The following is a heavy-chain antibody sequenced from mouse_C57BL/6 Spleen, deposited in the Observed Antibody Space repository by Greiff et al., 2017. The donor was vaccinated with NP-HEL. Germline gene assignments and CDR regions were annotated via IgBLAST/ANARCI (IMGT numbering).Heavy chain of an antibody. CDR3: AKGSNYFDY. J-gene: IGHJ2*01. V-gene: IGHV5-17*01. CDR2: ISSGSSTF. Sequence: EVKVVESGGGLVKPGGSLKLSCAASGFTFSDYGMHWVRQAPEKGLEWVAYISSGSSTFYYADTVKGRFTISRDNAKNTLFLQMTSLRSEDTAMYYCAKGSNYFDYWGQGTTLTVSS. D-gene: IGHD1-1*01. CDR1: GFTFSDYG.